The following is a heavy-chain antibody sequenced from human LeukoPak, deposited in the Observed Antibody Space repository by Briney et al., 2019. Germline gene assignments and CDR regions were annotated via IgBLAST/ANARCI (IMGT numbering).Heavy chain of an antibody. Sequence: SETPSLTCTVSGASISSGDYHWNWIGQPPGKALAWIGFIHDGGSTYYNPSLKSRVSISRDMSKNQLSLMLSSVTAADTAVYYCARGFGAGNYYYGWFDPWGQGTLVSVSS. J-gene: IGHJ5*02. V-gene: IGHV4-30-4*01. D-gene: IGHD3-10*01. CDR1: GASISSGDYH. CDR3: ARGFGAGNYYYGWFDP. CDR2: IHDGGST.